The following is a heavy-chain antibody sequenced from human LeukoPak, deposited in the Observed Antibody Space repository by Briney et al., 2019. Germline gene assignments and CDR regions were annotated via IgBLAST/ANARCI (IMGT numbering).Heavy chain of an antibody. V-gene: IGHV3-74*01. CDR2: INNDGNRI. Sequence: GGSLRLSCAASGFTVSNSWMFWVPQAPGKGLMYVSEINNDGNRIRYVDSVKGRFTISRDGAKSTLFLQMNSLRDDDTGMYYCARGGLPGGFDYWGQGILVTVSS. D-gene: IGHD7-27*01. CDR1: GFTVSNSW. J-gene: IGHJ4*02. CDR3: ARGGLPGGFDY.